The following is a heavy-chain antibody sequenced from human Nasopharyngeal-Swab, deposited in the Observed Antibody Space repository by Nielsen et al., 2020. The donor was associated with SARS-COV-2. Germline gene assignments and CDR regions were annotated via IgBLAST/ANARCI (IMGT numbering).Heavy chain of an antibody. CDR1: GITFSRYW. V-gene: IGHV3-7*01. D-gene: IGHD6-13*01. CDR3: ARGPGSWYSLDY. CDR2: IKHDGSEK. J-gene: IGHJ4*02. Sequence: GGSLCLSCAASGITFSRYWLSWVRQAPGKGLEWVANIKHDGSEKYYVDSVKGRFTISRDNAKNSLYLQMNSLRAEDTAVYYCARGPGSWYSLDYWGQGTLVTVSS.